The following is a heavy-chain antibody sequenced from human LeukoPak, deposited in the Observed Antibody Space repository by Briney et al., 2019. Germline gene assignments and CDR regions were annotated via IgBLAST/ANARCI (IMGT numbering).Heavy chain of an antibody. CDR2: IYYSGST. Sequence: PSETLSLTCTVSGGSISSSSHYWGWIRQPPGKGLEWIGNIYYSGSTYYNPSLKSRVTISVDTSKNQFSLKLSSVTAADTAVYYCASDEGCSSTSCYKAFDIWGQGTMVIVSS. J-gene: IGHJ3*02. CDR1: GGSISSSSHY. D-gene: IGHD2-2*02. V-gene: IGHV4-39*01. CDR3: ASDEGCSSTSCYKAFDI.